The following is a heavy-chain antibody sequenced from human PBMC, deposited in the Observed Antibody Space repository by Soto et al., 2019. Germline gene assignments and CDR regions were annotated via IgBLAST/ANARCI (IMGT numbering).Heavy chain of an antibody. Sequence: SETLSLTCTVSGGSVSSGSYYWSWIRQPPGKGLEWIGYIYYSGSTNYNPSLKSRVTISVDTSKNQFSLKLSSVTAADTAVYYCARETVRGTAMVWFDPWGQGTLVTVSS. CDR2: IYYSGST. D-gene: IGHD5-18*01. CDR1: GGSVSSGSYY. CDR3: ARETVRGTAMVWFDP. J-gene: IGHJ5*02. V-gene: IGHV4-61*01.